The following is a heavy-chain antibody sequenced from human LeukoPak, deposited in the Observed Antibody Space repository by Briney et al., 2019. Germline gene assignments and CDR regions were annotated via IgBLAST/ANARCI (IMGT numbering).Heavy chain of an antibody. V-gene: IGHV3-7*01. D-gene: IGHD6-13*01. CDR2: IKQDGSEK. CDR3: ARDPRYSSSRYGANDY. J-gene: IGHJ4*02. Sequence: GGSLRLSCAASGFTFSNYWMSWVRQAPGKGLEWVASIKQDGSEKYYVDSVKGRFTISRDNAKNSLYLQMNSLRAEDTAVYYCARDPRYSSSRYGANDYWGQGTLVTVSS. CDR1: GFTFSNYW.